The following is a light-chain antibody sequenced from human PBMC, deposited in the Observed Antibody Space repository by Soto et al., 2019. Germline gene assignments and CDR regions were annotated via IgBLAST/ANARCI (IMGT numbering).Light chain of an antibody. CDR1: QIVSSN. CDR2: DAS. V-gene: IGKV3-15*01. J-gene: IGKJ2*01. CDR3: QQYNNWPPMYT. Sequence: EIVMTQSPATLSVSPGERATLSCRASQIVSSNVAWYQQKAGQAPRLLINDASTRATGIPARFSGSGSGTEFTLTISRLQSEDFAVYYCQQYNNWPPMYTFGQGTKLEIK.